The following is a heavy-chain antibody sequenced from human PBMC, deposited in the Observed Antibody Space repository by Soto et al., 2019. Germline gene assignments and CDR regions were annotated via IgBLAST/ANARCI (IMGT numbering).Heavy chain of an antibody. CDR2: ISAYNGNT. V-gene: IGHV1-18*04. CDR1: GYTFTSYG. CDR3: ARGTSRVVYDSSGYTDY. J-gene: IGHJ4*02. D-gene: IGHD3-22*01. Sequence: QVQLVQSGAEVKKPGASVKVSCKASGYTFTSYGISWVRQAPGQGLEWMGWISAYNGNTNYAQKRQGRVTMTTDTSTSTAYMELRSLRSDDTAVYYCARGTSRVVYDSSGYTDYWGQGTLVTVSA.